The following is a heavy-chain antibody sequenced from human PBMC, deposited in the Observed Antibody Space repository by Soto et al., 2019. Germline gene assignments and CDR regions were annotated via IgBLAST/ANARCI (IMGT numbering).Heavy chain of an antibody. CDR1: GHTFTSYV. V-gene: IGHV1-18*01. J-gene: IGHJ6*04. CDR2: ISAYNGNT. Sequence: QVQLVQSGAAVKKPGASVKVSCKASGHTFTSYVISWVRQAPGQGLEWMGWISAYNGNTNYAQKLKGRVTMTTDTSASTAYMELRSLRSDDKAVYYCARDLDIVVVVDATNDYSCMDVWCKGTTVTVSS. CDR3: ARDLDIVVVVDATNDYSCMDV. D-gene: IGHD2-15*01.